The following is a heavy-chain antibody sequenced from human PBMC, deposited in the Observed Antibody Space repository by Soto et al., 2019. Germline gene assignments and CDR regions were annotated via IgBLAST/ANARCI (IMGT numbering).Heavy chain of an antibody. CDR2: ISAYSGNT. Sequence: QVQLVQSGAEVKKPGASVKVSCKASGYTFTSYGISWVRQAPGQGLEWMGWISAYSGNTNYAQKLQGRVTMTTDTATSTAYMEMRRLRSDDTALYYCARGWVPPDPAWYYSDYWGQGTLVTVSS. CDR3: ARGWVPPDPAWYYSDY. D-gene: IGHD2-15*01. V-gene: IGHV1-18*01. J-gene: IGHJ4*02. CDR1: GYTFTSYG.